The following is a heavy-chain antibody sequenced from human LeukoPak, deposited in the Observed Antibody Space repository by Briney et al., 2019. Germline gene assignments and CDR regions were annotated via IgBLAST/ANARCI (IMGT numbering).Heavy chain of an antibody. CDR3: ARAMVAALDY. J-gene: IGHJ4*02. D-gene: IGHD2-15*01. CDR1: GYTFTSYA. CDR2: ISAGNGNT. Sequence: ASVKVSCKASGYTFTSYAIHWVRQAPGQRLEWMGWISAGNGNTKYSQNFQGRVTFISNTSATTAFMELSSLRSEDAAVYYCARAMVAALDYWGQGTLVTVSS. V-gene: IGHV1-3*01.